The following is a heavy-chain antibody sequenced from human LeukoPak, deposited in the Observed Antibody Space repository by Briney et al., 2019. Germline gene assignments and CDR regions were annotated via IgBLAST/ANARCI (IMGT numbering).Heavy chain of an antibody. V-gene: IGHV1-46*01. CDR3: ARDGELYSSGMNWFDP. CDR2: INPSGGST. J-gene: IGHJ5*02. CDR1: GYTFTSYY. D-gene: IGHD6-19*01. Sequence: AASVKVSCKASGYTFTSYYMHWVRQAPGQGLEWMGIINPSGGSTSYAQKFQGRVTMTRDMSTSTVYMELSSLRSEDTAVYYCARDGELYSSGMNWFDPWGQGTLVTVSS.